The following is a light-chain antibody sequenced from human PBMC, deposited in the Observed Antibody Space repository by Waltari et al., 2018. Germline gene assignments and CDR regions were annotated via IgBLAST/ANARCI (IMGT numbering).Light chain of an antibody. Sequence: DIVMTQSPDSLAVSLGARATINCKSSQSVFYSSNNKNYLAWYHQKPGQPPKLLIYWASTRESGVPDRFSGSGSGTDFTLTISSLHAEDVAVYYCQQYYSTPPWTFGQGTKVEIK. CDR1: QSVFYSSNNKNY. CDR3: QQYYSTPPWT. CDR2: WAS. J-gene: IGKJ1*01. V-gene: IGKV4-1*01.